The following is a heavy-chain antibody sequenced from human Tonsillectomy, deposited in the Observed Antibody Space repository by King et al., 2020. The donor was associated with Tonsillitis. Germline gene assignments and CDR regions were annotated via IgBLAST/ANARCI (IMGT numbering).Heavy chain of an antibody. Sequence: MQLQESGPGLVKPSETLSLTCAVSVYSISSGYYWGWIRQPPGKGLEWIGSIYHSGSTYYNPSLKSRVTISVDTSKNQFTLKLSSVTAADTAVYYCARVAATVDPVTMIVVVTRHDVFDVWGEGTMVTVSS. J-gene: IGHJ3*01. V-gene: IGHV4-38-2*01. D-gene: IGHD3-22*01. CDR1: VYSISSGYY. CDR3: ARVAATVDPVTMIVVVTRHDVFDV. CDR2: IYHSGST.